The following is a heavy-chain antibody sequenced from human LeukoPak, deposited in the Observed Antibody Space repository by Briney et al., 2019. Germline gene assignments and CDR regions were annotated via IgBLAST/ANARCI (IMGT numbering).Heavy chain of an antibody. Sequence: GASVKVSCKASGGTFSSYAISWVRQAPGQGLEWMGGIIPTFGTANYAQKFQGRVTITADESTSTAYMELSSLRSEDTAVYYCARRRTNVDHAFDIWGQGTMVTVSS. CDR3: ARRRTNVDHAFDI. CDR1: GGTFSSYA. D-gene: IGHD1/OR15-1a*01. V-gene: IGHV1-69*13. CDR2: IIPTFGTA. J-gene: IGHJ3*02.